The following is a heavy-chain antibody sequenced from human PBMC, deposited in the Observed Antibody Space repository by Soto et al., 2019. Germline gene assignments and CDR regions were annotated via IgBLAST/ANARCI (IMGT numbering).Heavy chain of an antibody. CDR2: INHSGST. CDR3: ARSVGATGFYYYYGMDV. CDR1: GGSFSGYY. Sequence: SETLSPTCAVYGGSFSGYYWSWIRQPPGKGLEWIGEINHSGSTNYNPSLKSRVTISVDTSKNQFSLKLSSVTAADTDVYYCARSVGATGFYYYYGMDVWGQGTTV. D-gene: IGHD1-26*01. J-gene: IGHJ6*02. V-gene: IGHV4-34*01.